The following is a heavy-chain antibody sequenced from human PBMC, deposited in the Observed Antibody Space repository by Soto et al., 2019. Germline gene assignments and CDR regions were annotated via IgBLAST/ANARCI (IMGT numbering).Heavy chain of an antibody. CDR2: IIPILGRA. D-gene: IGHD6-19*01. Sequence: QVQLVQSGAEVKKPGSSVKVSCKASGGTFSSYTISWVRQAPGQGLEWMGRIIPILGRANYAQKFQGSVTMTAAKAASTASMALSSLRSEDTAVSYCAAGYSRGWSFDYWGQGTLVPVSS. CDR1: GGTFSSYT. V-gene: IGHV1-69*02. CDR3: AAGYSRGWSFDY. J-gene: IGHJ4*02.